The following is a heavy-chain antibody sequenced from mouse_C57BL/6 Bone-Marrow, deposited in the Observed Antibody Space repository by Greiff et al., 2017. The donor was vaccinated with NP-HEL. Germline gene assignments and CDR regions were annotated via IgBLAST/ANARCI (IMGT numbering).Heavy chain of an antibody. D-gene: IGHD4-1*01. J-gene: IGHJ3*01. CDR1: GFTFSDFY. CDR2: SRNKANDYTT. V-gene: IGHV7-1*01. Sequence: EVKLMESGGGLVQSGRSLRLSCATSGFTFSDFYMEWVRQAPGKGLEWIAASRNKANDYTTEYSASVKGRFIVSRDTSQSILYLQMKAIRAEDAAIYYCARDRHDQSSWEAWFAYWGQGTLVTVSA. CDR3: ARDRHDQSSWEAWFAY.